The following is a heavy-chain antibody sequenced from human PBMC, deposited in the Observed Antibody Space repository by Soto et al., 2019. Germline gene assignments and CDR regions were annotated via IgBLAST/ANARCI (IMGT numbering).Heavy chain of an antibody. J-gene: IGHJ4*02. V-gene: IGHV1-18*01. CDR1: GYTFTSYG. CDR3: ARHRRYQLLFLGGPFDY. D-gene: IGHD2-2*01. Sequence: ASVKVSCKASGYTFTSYGISWVRQAPGQGLEWMGWISAYNGNTNYAQKLQGRVTMTTDISTSTAYMELRSLRSDDTAVYYCARHRRYQLLFLGGPFDYWGQGTLVTVSS. CDR2: ISAYNGNT.